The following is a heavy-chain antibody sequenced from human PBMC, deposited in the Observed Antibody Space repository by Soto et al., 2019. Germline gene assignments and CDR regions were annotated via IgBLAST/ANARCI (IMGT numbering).Heavy chain of an antibody. Sequence: EMQLVGSGGGLVQPGGALRLSCGGSEFTFSTWWMSWVRQAPGKRLEWVANINHGGSEKNYLDSVKGRFTVSRDNAKYSVYLEMNSPRVEDTAVYYCARGHYGMDVWGQGTTVTVSS. CDR1: EFTFSTWW. CDR2: INHGGSEK. V-gene: IGHV3-7*04. CDR3: ARGHYGMDV. J-gene: IGHJ6*02.